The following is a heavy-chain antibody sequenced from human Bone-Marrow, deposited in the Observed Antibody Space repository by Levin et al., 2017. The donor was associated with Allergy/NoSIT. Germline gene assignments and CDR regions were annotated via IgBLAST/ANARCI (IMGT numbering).Heavy chain of an antibody. V-gene: IGHV7-4-1*02. CDR2: INTNTGNP. CDR3: ARDGGGKPITIFGVVIPNDY. J-gene: IGHJ4*02. D-gene: IGHD3-3*01. CDR1: GYTFTSYA. Sequence: ASVKVSCKASGYTFTSYAMNWVRQAPGQGLEWMGWINTNTGNPTYAQGFTGRFVFSLDTSVSTAYLQISSLKAEDTAVYYCARDGGGKPITIFGVVIPNDYWGQGTLVTVSS.